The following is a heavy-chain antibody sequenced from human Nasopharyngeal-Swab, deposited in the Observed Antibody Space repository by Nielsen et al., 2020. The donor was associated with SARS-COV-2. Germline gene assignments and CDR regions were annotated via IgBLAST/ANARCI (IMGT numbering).Heavy chain of an antibody. Sequence: GGSLRLSCTASGFTFSSYAMHWVRQAPGKGLEWVAVISYDGSNKYYADSVKGRFTISRDNSKNTLNLQMNNLRAGDTAIYYCAKDRDSGDDSEEYYHYYGMDVWGQGAPVTVSS. J-gene: IGHJ6*02. CDR2: ISYDGSNK. CDR1: GFTFSSYA. V-gene: IGHV3-30*04. CDR3: AKDRDSGDDSEEYYHYYGMDV. D-gene: IGHD5-12*01.